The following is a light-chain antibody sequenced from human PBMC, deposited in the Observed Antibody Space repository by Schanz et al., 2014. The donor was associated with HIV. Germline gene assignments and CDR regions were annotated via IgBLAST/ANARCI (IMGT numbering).Light chain of an antibody. Sequence: EIVLTQSPDTLSLSPGERVTLSCRTSQSVGGSQLAWYQQKPGQAPRLLIYGASTRATDIPARFSGSGSGTDFTLTISSLEPEDFAVYYCQQYGSSRWTFGQGTKVEIK. CDR1: QSVGGSQ. J-gene: IGKJ1*01. V-gene: IGKV3-20*01. CDR2: GAS. CDR3: QQYGSSRWT.